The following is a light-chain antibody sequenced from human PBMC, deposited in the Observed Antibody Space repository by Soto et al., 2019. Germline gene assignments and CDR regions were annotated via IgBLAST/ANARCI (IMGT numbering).Light chain of an antibody. CDR2: WAS. CDR3: QQYYSIPYS. V-gene: IGKV4-1*01. Sequence: DIVMTQSPDSLAVSLGERATINCKSSQSVFYSSNNKNYLAWYQQKPGQPPKLLIYWASTRESGAPDRFSGSGSGADFTLTISSLRAEDVAVYYCQQYYSIPYSFGQGTNVEIK. J-gene: IGKJ2*01. CDR1: QSVFYSSNNKNY.